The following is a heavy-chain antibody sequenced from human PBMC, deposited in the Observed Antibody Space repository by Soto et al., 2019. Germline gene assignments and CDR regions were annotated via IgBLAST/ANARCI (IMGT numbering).Heavy chain of an antibody. V-gene: IGHV3-48*03. CDR3: ERDTGYSYGPVGMDV. D-gene: IGHD5-18*01. Sequence: PGGSLRLSCAASGFTFSSYEMNWARQAPGKGLEWVSYISSSGSTIYYADSVKGRFTISRDNAKNSLYPQMNSLRAEDTAVYYCERDTGYSYGPVGMDVWGQGTTVTVYS. CDR2: ISSSGSTI. CDR1: GFTFSSYE. J-gene: IGHJ6*02.